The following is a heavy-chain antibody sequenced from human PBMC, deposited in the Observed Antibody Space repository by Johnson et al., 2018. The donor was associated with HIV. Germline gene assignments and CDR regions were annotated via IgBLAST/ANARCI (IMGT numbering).Heavy chain of an antibody. J-gene: IGHJ3*02. CDR1: GFTFSSYD. CDR2: IGTAGDT. CDR3: AREGTSEPLHRIYDYGDYPTFDI. Sequence: VQLVESGGGLVQPGGSLRLSCAASGFTFSSYDMHWVRQATGKGLEWVSAIGTAGDTYYAASVRGRFTISRDNANKSLYLQINSMRAEDTAVYYCAREGTSEPLHRIYDYGDYPTFDIWGRGTMVTVSS. D-gene: IGHD4-17*01. V-gene: IGHV3-13*01.